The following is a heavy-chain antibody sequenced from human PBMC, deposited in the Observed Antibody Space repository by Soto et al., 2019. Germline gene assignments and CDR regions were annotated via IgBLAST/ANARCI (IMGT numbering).Heavy chain of an antibody. CDR3: ARLGVTCIVIPSHLFAS. CDR2: ISSSGST. D-gene: IGHD2-21*02. Sequence: PSETLSLTCTVSGDSIGGVGYWSWIRQFPGRGLEWIGCISSSGSTYYNPALNNRISLSLDTSQNQFSLKLLSVTAADTAIYYCARLGVTCIVIPSHLFASWSQGTLVISPQ. V-gene: IGHV4-31*03. J-gene: IGHJ5*01. CDR1: GDSIGGVGY.